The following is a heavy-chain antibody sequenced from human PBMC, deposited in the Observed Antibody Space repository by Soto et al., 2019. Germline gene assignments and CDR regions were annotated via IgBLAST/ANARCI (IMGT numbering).Heavy chain of an antibody. Sequence: QLQLQESGPGLVKPSETLSLICTVSGGSFSSGAFYWGWIRQPPGKGLEWIGSASFSGRAYYNPSLTSRATVAVYTSKKQFSLRLSSVTAADTAVYYCASTLYTFPSSYDYYYMDVWGRGTTVTVSS. J-gene: IGHJ6*03. D-gene: IGHD6-6*01. CDR2: ASFSGRA. CDR1: GGSFSSGAFY. CDR3: ASTLYTFPSSYDYYYMDV. V-gene: IGHV4-39*01.